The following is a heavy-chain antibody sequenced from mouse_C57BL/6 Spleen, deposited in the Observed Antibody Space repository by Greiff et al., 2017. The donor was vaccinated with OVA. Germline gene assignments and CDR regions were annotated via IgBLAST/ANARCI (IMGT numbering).Heavy chain of an antibody. CDR2: IRNKANNHAT. J-gene: IGHJ2*01. D-gene: IGHD1-1*01. V-gene: IGHV6-6*01. CDR1: GFTFSDAW. CDR3: TRRGYGSSYVDY. Sequence: EVMLVESGGGLVQPGGSMKLSCAASGFTFSDAWMDWVRQSPERGLEWVAEIRNKANNHATYYAESVKGRFTISRDDSKSSFYLQMNRLRAEDTGIYYCTRRGYGSSYVDYWGQGTTLTVAS.